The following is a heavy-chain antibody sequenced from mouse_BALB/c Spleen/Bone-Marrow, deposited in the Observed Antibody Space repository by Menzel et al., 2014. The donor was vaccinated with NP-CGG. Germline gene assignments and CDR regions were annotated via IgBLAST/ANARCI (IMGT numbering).Heavy chain of an antibody. CDR3: ANGVDY. Sequence: VKLVESGPELVKPGASVKMSCKASGYTFTDYVISWGKQRTGQGLEWIGEIYPGSGSTYYNEKFKGKATLTADKSSNTASMQLSSLTSEDSAVYFCANGVDYWGQGTTLPVSS. V-gene: IGHV1-77*01. CDR2: IYPGSGST. CDR1: GYTFTDYV. J-gene: IGHJ2*01.